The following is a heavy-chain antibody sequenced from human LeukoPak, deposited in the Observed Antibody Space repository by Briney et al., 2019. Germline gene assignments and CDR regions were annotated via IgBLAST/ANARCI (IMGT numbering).Heavy chain of an antibody. J-gene: IGHJ4*02. D-gene: IGHD1-26*01. CDR3: ARDRGATSPYFDY. CDR1: GFTFSSYA. V-gene: IGHV3-30-3*01. CDR2: ISYDGSNK. Sequence: GGSLRLSCAASGFTFSSYAMHWVRQAPGKGLEWVAVISYDGSNKYYADSVKGRFTISRDNSKNTLYLQMNSLRAEDTAVYHCARDRGATSPYFDYWGQGILVTVSS.